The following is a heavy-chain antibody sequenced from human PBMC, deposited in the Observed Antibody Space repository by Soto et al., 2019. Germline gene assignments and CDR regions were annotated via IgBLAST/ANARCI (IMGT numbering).Heavy chain of an antibody. CDR1: GFTFSGNA. V-gene: IGHV3-23*01. CDR3: AKTANGWFSAFDI. D-gene: IGHD6-19*01. CDR2: ISGSGGTT. Sequence: EVQLLESGGGLVQPGGSLRLSFAASGFTFSGNAMTWARRAPGKGLEWVSAISGSGGTTYYADSVKGRFTFSRDNSKNTLYLQMNSLRAEDTAVYYCAKTANGWFSAFDIWGQGTMVTVSS. J-gene: IGHJ3*02.